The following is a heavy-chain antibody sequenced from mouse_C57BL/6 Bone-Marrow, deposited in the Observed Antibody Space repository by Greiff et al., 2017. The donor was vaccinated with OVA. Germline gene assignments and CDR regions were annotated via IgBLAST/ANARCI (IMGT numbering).Heavy chain of an antibody. Sequence: VQLQQSGAELVKPGASVKLSCKASGYTFTSYWMQWVKQRPGQGLEWIGEIDPSDSYTNYNQKFKGKATLTVDTSSSTAYMQLSSLTSEDSAVYYCAREDDYDGYWYVDVWGTGTTVTVSS. CDR3: AREDDYDGYWYVDV. V-gene: IGHV1-50*01. D-gene: IGHD2-4*01. CDR1: GYTFTSYW. CDR2: IDPSDSYT. J-gene: IGHJ1*03.